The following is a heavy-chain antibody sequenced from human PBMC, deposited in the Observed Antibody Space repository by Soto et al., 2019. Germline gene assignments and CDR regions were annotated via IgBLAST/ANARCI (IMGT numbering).Heavy chain of an antibody. Sequence: QVQLVQSGAEVKKHGASVKVSCKASRYTFTSYDINWVRQATGQGLEWMGWMNPNRGNTGYAQKFQGRGTMIRNISIGTGYIELSRLRSEDTAGYYCARGTGGMLRRIEYQLLNYYYYYMDVWGKGTTVTVSS. CDR3: ARGTGGMLRRIEYQLLNYYYYYMDV. V-gene: IGHV1-8*01. D-gene: IGHD2-2*01. CDR1: RYTFTSYD. J-gene: IGHJ6*03. CDR2: MNPNRGNT.